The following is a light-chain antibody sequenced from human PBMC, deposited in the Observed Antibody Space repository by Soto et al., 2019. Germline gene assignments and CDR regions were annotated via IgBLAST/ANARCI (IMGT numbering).Light chain of an antibody. J-gene: IGLJ2*01. V-gene: IGLV1-40*01. CDR3: QSYDSSLSVV. CDR1: SSNIGAGYD. Sequence: QAVLTQPPSVSGAPGQRVTISCTGGSSNIGAGYDVHWYQQLPGTAPKLLIYGNSNRPSGVPDRFSGSKSGPSASLAITGLPAADEADYYCQSYDSSLSVVFGGGTQLTVL. CDR2: GNS.